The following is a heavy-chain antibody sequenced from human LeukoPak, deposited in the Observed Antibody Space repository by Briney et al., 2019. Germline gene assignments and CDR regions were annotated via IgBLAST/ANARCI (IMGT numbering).Heavy chain of an antibody. CDR3: ATTLQGGYDILT. Sequence: ASLKVSCKASGYTFTSYDINWVRQATGQGLEWMGWMNPNSGNTGYAQKFQGRVTMTRNNSISTAYMELSSLRSEDTAVYYCATTLQGGYDILTWGQGTLVTVSS. D-gene: IGHD3-9*01. CDR2: MNPNSGNT. J-gene: IGHJ5*02. V-gene: IGHV1-8*01. CDR1: GYTFTSYD.